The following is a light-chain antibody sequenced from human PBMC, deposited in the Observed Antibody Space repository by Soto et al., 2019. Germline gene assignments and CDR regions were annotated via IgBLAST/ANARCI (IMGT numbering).Light chain of an antibody. CDR1: QSVSSW. V-gene: IGKV1-5*03. CDR2: KAS. Sequence: IQMIQSPSTLAAYVRDIVTGTCRASQSVSSWLAWYQQKPGKAPKLLIYKASSLESGVPSRFSGSGSGTEFTLTISSLQPDDFATYYCQQYNSYPWTFGQGTKVDIK. CDR3: QQYNSYPWT. J-gene: IGKJ1*01.